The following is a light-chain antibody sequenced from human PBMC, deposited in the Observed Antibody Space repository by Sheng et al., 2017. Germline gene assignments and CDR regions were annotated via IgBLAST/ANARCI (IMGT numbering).Light chain of an antibody. Sequence: EIVMTQSPATLSVSPGERATLSCRASQSVSSNLAWYQQKPGQAPRLLIYGASSRATGISDRFSGSGSGTDFTLTISRLEPEDSAVYYCQQYGISRTFGQGTKVEIK. V-gene: IGKV3-20*01. CDR3: QQYGISRT. CDR2: GAS. J-gene: IGKJ1*01. CDR1: QSVSSN.